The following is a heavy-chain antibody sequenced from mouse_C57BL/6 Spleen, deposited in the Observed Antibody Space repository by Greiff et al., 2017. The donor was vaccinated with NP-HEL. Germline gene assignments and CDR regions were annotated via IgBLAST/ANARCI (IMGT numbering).Heavy chain of an antibody. CDR3: ARSGGIVTTWSFDY. V-gene: IGHV1-64*01. CDR2: IHPNSGST. Sequence: QVQLKQPGAELVKPGASVKLSCKASGYTFTSYCMHWVKQRPGQGLEWIGMIHPNSGSTNYNEKFKSKATLTVDKSSSTAYMQLSSLTSEDSAVYYCARSGGIVTTWSFDYWGQGTTLTVSS. D-gene: IGHD2-5*01. CDR1: GYTFTSYC. J-gene: IGHJ2*01.